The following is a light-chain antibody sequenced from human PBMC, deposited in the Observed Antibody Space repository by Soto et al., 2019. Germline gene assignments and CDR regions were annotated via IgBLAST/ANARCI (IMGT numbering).Light chain of an antibody. V-gene: IGKV1-5*01. J-gene: IGKJ1*01. CDR2: DAS. CDR3: QHYNSYFPT. CDR1: QSISSW. Sequence: DIQMTESPSTLSASVGDRVTITCRASQSISSWLAWYQQKPGKAPKLLIYDASSLESGVPSRFSGSGSGTEFTLIISGLQPDDSATYYCQHYNSYFPTFGQGTKVDIK.